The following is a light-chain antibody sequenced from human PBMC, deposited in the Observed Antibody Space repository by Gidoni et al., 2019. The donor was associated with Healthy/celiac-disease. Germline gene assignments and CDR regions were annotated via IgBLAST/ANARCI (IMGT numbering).Light chain of an antibody. CDR2: SGS. Sequence: MTQSPLTLPVTPGEPASISCMSSQSLLHSNGYNYLDWYLQKPGQSPQLLIYSGSNRASGVPDRFSGSGSGTDFTLKISRVEAEDVGVYYCMQALQTPLTFGPGTKVDIK. CDR1: QSLLHSNGYNY. CDR3: MQALQTPLT. V-gene: IGKV2-28*01. J-gene: IGKJ3*01.